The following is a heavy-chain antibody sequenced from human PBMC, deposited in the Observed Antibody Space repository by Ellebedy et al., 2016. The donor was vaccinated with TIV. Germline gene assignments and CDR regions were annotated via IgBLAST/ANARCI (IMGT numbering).Heavy chain of an antibody. CDR1: EFTFSTYS. CDR2: INKDGSEE. V-gene: IGHV3-7*03. J-gene: IGHJ4*02. CDR3: ARGFMPDY. Sequence: PGGSLRLSCAASEFTFSTYSMNWVRQAPGKGLEWVANINKDGSEEYYLDSVKGRFTISRDNTKRSLFLQMNSLRAEDTALYYCARGFMPDYWGQGTLVTVSS. D-gene: IGHD2-2*01.